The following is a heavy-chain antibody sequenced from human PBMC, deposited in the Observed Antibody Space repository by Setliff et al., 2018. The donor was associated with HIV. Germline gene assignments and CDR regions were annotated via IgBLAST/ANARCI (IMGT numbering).Heavy chain of an antibody. CDR2: FYSSGST. Sequence: KTSETLSLTCTVSGGSASNSRYYWGWIRQPPGKGLEWIGSFYSSGSTSYNPSLKSRVTISGDTSKTHFSLKLSSVTAADTAVYYCARSPGFWYFDLWGPGTLVTVSS. CDR1: GGSASNSRYY. J-gene: IGHJ2*01. V-gene: IGHV4-39*02. CDR3: ARSPGFWYFDL.